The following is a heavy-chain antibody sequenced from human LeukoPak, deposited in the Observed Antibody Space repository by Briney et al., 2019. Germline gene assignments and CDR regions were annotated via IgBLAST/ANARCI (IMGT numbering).Heavy chain of an antibody. J-gene: IGHJ4*02. CDR3: AKDKELRYFDWLFDLDY. D-gene: IGHD3-9*01. CDR1: GFTFSSYW. CDR2: IKQDGSEK. Sequence: PGGSLRLSCAASGFTFSSYWMSWVRQAPGKGLEWVANIKQDGSEKYYVDSVKGRFTISRDNAKNSLYLQMNSLRAEDTAVYYCAKDKELRYFDWLFDLDYWGQGTLVTVSS. V-gene: IGHV3-7*01.